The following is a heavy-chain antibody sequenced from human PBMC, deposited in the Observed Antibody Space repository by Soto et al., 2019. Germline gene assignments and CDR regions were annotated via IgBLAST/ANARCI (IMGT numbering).Heavy chain of an antibody. Sequence: VQLVGSGGGLVRPGGSLRLSCAASGFTFSSYWMSWVRQAPGKGLEWVANIKQDGSEKFYVDSVKGRFIISRDNAKNSLHLQMNSLRIEDTAVYYCARGDYYDGSGSFADAFDIWGLGTMVTVSS. J-gene: IGHJ3*02. CDR1: GFTFSSYW. D-gene: IGHD3-22*01. V-gene: IGHV3-7*05. CDR2: IKQDGSEK. CDR3: ARGDYYDGSGSFADAFDI.